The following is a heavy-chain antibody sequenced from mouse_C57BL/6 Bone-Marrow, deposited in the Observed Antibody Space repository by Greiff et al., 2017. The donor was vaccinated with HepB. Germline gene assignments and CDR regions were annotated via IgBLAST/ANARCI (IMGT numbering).Heavy chain of an antibody. CDR2: ISYDGSN. Sequence: EVHLVESGPGLVKPSQSLSLTCSVTGYSITSGYYWNWIRQFPGNKLEWMGYISYDGSNNYNPSLKNRISITRDTSKNQFFLKLNSVTTEDTATYYCARGTTVVGYWGQGTTLTVSS. CDR1: GYSITSGYY. J-gene: IGHJ2*01. D-gene: IGHD1-1*01. CDR3: ARGTTVVGY. V-gene: IGHV3-6*01.